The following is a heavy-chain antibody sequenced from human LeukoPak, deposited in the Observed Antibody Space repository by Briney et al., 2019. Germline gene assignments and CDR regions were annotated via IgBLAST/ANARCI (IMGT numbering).Heavy chain of an antibody. CDR3: ARAHCSGGSCLSV. CDR1: GFTFSSYS. D-gene: IGHD2-15*01. CDR2: ISSSSSYI. J-gene: IGHJ4*02. V-gene: IGHV3-21*01. Sequence: GGSLRLSCAASGFTFSSYSVNWVRQAPGKGLEWVSSISSSSSYIYYADSVKGRFTISRDNAKNSLYLQMNSLRAEDTAVYYCARAHCSGGSCLSVWGQGTLVTVSS.